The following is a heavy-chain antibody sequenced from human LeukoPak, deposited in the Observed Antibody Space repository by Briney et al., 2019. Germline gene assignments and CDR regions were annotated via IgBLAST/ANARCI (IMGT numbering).Heavy chain of an antibody. CDR2: ISSSSSST. D-gene: IGHD6-13*01. CDR1: GFTFTTYS. Sequence: GGSLRLSCAASGFTFTTYSINWVRQAPGKGLEWVSYISSSSSSTYYADSLKGRFTISRDNAKNSLYLQMNNLRAEDTAVYYCVRLGRQQVYYYDMDVWGKGTTVTVSS. J-gene: IGHJ6*03. V-gene: IGHV3-48*01. CDR3: VRLGRQQVYYYDMDV.